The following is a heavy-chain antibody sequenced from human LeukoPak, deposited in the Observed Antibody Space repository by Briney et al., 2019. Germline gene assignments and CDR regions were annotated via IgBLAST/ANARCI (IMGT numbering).Heavy chain of an antibody. D-gene: IGHD4-23*01. CDR2: IRSKAYGGTT. Sequence: GGSLRLSCTASGLTFGDYAMSWVRQAPGKGLEWVGFIRSKAYGGTTEYAASVKGRFTISRDDSKSIAYLQMNSLKTEDTAAYYCTRFTVVTPTDYWGQGTLVTVSS. J-gene: IGHJ4*02. CDR3: TRFTVVTPTDY. CDR1: GLTFGDYA. V-gene: IGHV3-49*04.